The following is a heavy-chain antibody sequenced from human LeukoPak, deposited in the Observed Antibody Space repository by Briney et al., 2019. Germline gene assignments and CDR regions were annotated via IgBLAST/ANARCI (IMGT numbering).Heavy chain of an antibody. J-gene: IGHJ5*02. Sequence: SETLSLTCAVYGGSFSGYYWSWIRQPPGKGLEWIGEINHSGSTNYNPSFKSRVTISVDTSKDQFSLKLSSVTAADTAVYYCARAQLYDFWSGYYRGIDPWGQGTLVTVSS. CDR1: GGSFSGYY. CDR2: INHSGST. V-gene: IGHV4-34*01. CDR3: ARAQLYDFWSGYYRGIDP. D-gene: IGHD3-3*01.